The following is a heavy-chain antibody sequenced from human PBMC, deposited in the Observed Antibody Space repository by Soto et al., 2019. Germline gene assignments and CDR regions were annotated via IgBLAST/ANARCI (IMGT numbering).Heavy chain of an antibody. V-gene: IGHV1-69*02. CDR2: INPILSMS. CDR3: AASYGSGYRAFDY. D-gene: IGHD3-10*01. Sequence: QVQLVQSGAEVKKPGSSVKVSCKASGDTFSFYTINWVRQAPGLGLEWVGRINPILSMSNYAQKFQDRVTMTADKSPSTAYMELRSLRSEDTAMYYCAASYGSGYRAFDYWGQGALVTVSS. J-gene: IGHJ4*02. CDR1: GDTFSFYT.